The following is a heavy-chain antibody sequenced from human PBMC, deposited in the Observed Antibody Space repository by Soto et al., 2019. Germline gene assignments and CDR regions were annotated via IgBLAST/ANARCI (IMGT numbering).Heavy chain of an antibody. V-gene: IGHV4-39*01. J-gene: IGHJ3*02. CDR1: GGSISSSRYY. CDR2: IYYSGST. Sequence: QLQLQESGPGLVKPSETLSLTCTVSGGSISSSRYYWGWVRQAPGKGLQWIGTIYYSGSTYYNPSLKSRVTISVDTCKNQFSLKLSSVTAADTAVYYCARRMERRAPFDSWGRGTMVTVSS. CDR3: ARRMERRAPFDS. D-gene: IGHD1-26*01.